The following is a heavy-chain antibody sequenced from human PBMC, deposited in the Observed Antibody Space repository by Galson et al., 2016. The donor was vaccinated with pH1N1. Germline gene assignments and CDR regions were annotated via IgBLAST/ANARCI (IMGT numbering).Heavy chain of an antibody. V-gene: IGHV5-51*01. D-gene: IGHD6-25*01. J-gene: IGHJ4*02. CDR3: ARRYEAAYFN. CDR1: GYEFGRYW. CDR2: IYPDDSDT. Sequence: QSGAEVKKPGESLKISCKGSGYEFGRYWIVWVRQMPGKGLEYMGTIYPDDSDTRYHPAFQGQVIISGDRSINAVYLQWSSLKASDSGIYYCARRYEAAYFNWGQGTLVTVSS.